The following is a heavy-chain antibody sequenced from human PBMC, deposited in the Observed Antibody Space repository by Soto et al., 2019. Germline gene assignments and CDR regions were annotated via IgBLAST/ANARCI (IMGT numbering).Heavy chain of an antibody. CDR3: ARDGSRYDFWSGPYYFDY. J-gene: IGHJ4*02. V-gene: IGHV4-59*01. CDR1: GGSISTYY. D-gene: IGHD3-3*01. CDR2: IYYSGST. Sequence: ETLSLTCTVSGGSISTYYWSWIRQPPGKGLEWIGYIYYSGSTNYNPSLKSRVTISVDTSKNQFSLKLSSVSAADTAVYYCARDGSRYDFWSGPYYFDYWGQGTLVTVSS.